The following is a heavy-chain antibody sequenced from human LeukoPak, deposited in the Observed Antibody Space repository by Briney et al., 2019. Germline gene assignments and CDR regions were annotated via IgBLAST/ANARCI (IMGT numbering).Heavy chain of an antibody. D-gene: IGHD3-3*01. CDR1: GYTFTGYY. CDR3: ARGQPYYDFWSGYSGYYFDY. Sequence: ASVKVYCKASGYTFTGYYMHWVRQAPGQGLEWMGWINPNSGGTDYAQKLQGRVTMTRGTSISTAYMELSRLRSDDTAVYYCARGQPYYDFWSGYSGYYFDYWGQGTLVTVSS. J-gene: IGHJ4*02. CDR2: INPNSGGT. V-gene: IGHV1-2*02.